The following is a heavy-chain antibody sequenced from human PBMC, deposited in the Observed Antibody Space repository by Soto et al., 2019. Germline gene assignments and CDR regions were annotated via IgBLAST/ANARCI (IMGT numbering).Heavy chain of an antibody. J-gene: IGHJ5*02. CDR2: IIPIFGTA. V-gene: IGHV1-69*12. CDR1: GGTFSSYA. D-gene: IGHD6-13*01. CDR3: ASAAAGTGGKNWFDP. Sequence: QVQLVQSGAEVKKPGSSVKVSCKASGGTFSSYAISWVRQGPGQGLEWMGGIIPIFGTANYAQKFQGSGTITADESTSTAYMELSSLRSEDTAVYYCASAAAGTGGKNWFDPWGQGTLVTVSS.